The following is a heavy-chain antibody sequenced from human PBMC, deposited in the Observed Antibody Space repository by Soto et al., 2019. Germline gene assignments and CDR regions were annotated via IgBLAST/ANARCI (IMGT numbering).Heavy chain of an antibody. V-gene: IGHV4-61*01. CDR3: ARDSAQRCFDY. J-gene: IGHJ4*02. Sequence: PSETLSLTCTVSGGSVSSGSYYWSWIRQPPGKGLEWIGYIYYSGSTNYNPSLKSRVTISVDTSKNQFSLKLSSVTAADTAVYYCARDSAQRCFDYWGQGTLVTVSS. CDR1: GGSVSSGSYY. CDR2: IYYSGST. D-gene: IGHD4-17*01.